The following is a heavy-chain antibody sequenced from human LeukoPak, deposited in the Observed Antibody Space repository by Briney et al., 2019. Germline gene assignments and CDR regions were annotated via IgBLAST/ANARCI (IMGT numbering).Heavy chain of an antibody. J-gene: IGHJ4*02. D-gene: IGHD4-17*01. CDR1: GFTFNNYN. CDR3: ASLHGDYVY. Sequence: PGGSLRLSCAASGFTFNNYNMNWVRQAPGKGLEWVSSITSSSTYIYYADSVKGRFTISRDNAKNSLYLQMNSLRAEDTAVYYCASLHGDYVYWGQGTLVTVSS. V-gene: IGHV3-21*01. CDR2: ITSSSTYI.